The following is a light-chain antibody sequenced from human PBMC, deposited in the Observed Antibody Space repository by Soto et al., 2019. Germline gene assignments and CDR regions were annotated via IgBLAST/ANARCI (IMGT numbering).Light chain of an antibody. J-gene: IGKJ5*01. CDR1: QSVDTN. Sequence: EVVMTQSPATLSVSPGDRATLSCRASQSVDTNVAWYQQKPGQAPRLLVHSASTRATGIPARFTGIGSGTDFTLTISGLQSDDFAVYYCQQYGSSPITFGQGTRLEIK. V-gene: IGKV3-15*01. CDR2: SAS. CDR3: QQYGSSPIT.